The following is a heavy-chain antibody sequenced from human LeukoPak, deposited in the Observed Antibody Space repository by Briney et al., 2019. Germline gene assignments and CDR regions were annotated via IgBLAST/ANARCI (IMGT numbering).Heavy chain of an antibody. J-gene: IGHJ5*02. V-gene: IGHV4-34*01. CDR2: INHRGST. Sequence: SETLSLTCVVYGGSFSGYHWSWIRQSPGKGLEWIGEINHRGSTNYNPFLKRRVTMSLDTSKNQFSLKLSSVTAADTAVYYCAKSLYGSGSYYNWFDPWGQGTLVTVSS. CDR1: GGSFSGYH. D-gene: IGHD3-10*01. CDR3: AKSLYGSGSYYNWFDP.